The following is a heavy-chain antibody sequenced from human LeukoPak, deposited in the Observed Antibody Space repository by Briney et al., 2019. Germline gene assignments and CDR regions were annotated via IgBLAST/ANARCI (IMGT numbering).Heavy chain of an antibody. CDR1: GFIFSNYG. J-gene: IGHJ4*02. CDR3: AKDAYGSDY. D-gene: IGHD3-10*01. V-gene: IGHV1-46*01. Sequence: GGSLRLSCAASGFIFSNYGMHWVRQAPGHGLEWMGRIIPSGGATTYAQRFQGRVTMTSDTSTTTVYMELSSLRSEDTAIYYCAKDAYGSDYWGQGTLVTVSS. CDR2: IIPSGGAT.